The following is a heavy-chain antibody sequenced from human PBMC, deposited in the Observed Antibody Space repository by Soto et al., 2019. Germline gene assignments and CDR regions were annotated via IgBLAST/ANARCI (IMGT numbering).Heavy chain of an antibody. Sequence: EVQLVESGGGLVQPGGSLRLSCAASGFTFSSYSMNWVRQAPGKGLEGVSYICSCSSTRYYADSVKGRFTIPRDNAKNSLYLQMNSLSAEDTAVYYCARASTRYSSGWTDAFDIWGQGKMVTVSS. V-gene: IGHV3-48*01. CDR1: GFTFSSYS. J-gene: IGHJ3*02. D-gene: IGHD6-19*01. CDR2: ICSCSSTR. CDR3: ARASTRYSSGWTDAFDI.